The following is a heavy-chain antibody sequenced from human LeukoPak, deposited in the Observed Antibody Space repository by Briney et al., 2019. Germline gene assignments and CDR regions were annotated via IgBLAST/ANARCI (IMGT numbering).Heavy chain of an antibody. V-gene: IGHV1-24*01. D-gene: IGHD1-1*01. CDR2: FEPEEGEHGET. CDR1: GYSLSNLS. J-gene: IGHJ3*02. Sequence: ASLKVSCRVSGYSLSNLSIHWVRHVPGKGLEWMGGFEPEEGEHGETIYAQKFEGRLTLTEDTATDTAYMELVSLTSADTAVYYCATDRLEIYALHIWGQGTVVTVSS. CDR3: ATDRLEIYALHI.